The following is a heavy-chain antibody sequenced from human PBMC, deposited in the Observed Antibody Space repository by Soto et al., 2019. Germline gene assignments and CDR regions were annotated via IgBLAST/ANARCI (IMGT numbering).Heavy chain of an antibody. Sequence: QVQLVQSGAEVKKPGSSVKVSCKASGGTFSSYAISWVRQAPGQGLEWMGGIIPIFGTANYAQKFQGRVTITADESTRTDYMELSSLRSEYTAVYYCARVGGYCSCGRCPSGCFDPRGQGTLVTVSS. CDR3: ARVGGYCSCGRCPSGCFDP. CDR1: GGTFSSYA. D-gene: IGHD2-15*01. CDR2: IIPIFGTA. J-gene: IGHJ5*02. V-gene: IGHV1-69*01.